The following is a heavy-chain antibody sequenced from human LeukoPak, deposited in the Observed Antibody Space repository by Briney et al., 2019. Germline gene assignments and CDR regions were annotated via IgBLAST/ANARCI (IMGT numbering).Heavy chain of an antibody. CDR2: IYYSGST. J-gene: IGHJ4*02. CDR3: ATLTGYYSH. Sequence: PSETLSLTCTVSGGSISSYYWSWIRQAPGKGLEWIGYIYYSGSTNYNPSLKSRVTISVDTSKNQFSLKLSSVTAADTAVYYCATLTGYYSHWGQGTLVTVSS. V-gene: IGHV4-59*01. CDR1: GGSISSYY. D-gene: IGHD3-9*01.